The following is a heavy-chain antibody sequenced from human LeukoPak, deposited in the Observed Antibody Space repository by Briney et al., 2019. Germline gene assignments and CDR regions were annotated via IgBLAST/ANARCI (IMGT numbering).Heavy chain of an antibody. D-gene: IGHD5-24*01. CDR3: AREVGYNNYYYYMDV. V-gene: IGHV4-34*01. CDR2: INHSGST. CDR1: GGSFSGYY. Sequence: KPSETLSLTCAVYGGSFSGYYWSWIRQPPGKGLEWIGEINHSGSTNYNPSLKSRVTTSVDTSKNQFSLKLSSVTAADTAVYYCAREVGYNNYYYYMDVWGKGTTVTVSS. J-gene: IGHJ6*03.